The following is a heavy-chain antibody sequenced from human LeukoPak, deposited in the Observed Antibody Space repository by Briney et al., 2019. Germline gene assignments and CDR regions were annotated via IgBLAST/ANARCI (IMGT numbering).Heavy chain of an antibody. Sequence: GRSLRLSCAASGFTFSSYGMHWVRQAPGKGLEWVAVMSYDGNTKYYAESVEGRFTISRDNSKDTLYLQMNSLRPEDTALYYCAKDQRRQQLGAIDYWGQGALVTVSS. J-gene: IGHJ4*02. D-gene: IGHD6-13*01. CDR2: MSYDGNTK. CDR1: GFTFSSYG. V-gene: IGHV3-30*18. CDR3: AKDQRRQQLGAIDY.